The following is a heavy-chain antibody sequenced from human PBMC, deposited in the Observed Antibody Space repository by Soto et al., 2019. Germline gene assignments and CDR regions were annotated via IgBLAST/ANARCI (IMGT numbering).Heavy chain of an antibody. CDR1: GGSISSYY. Sequence: PSETLSLTCTVSGGSISSYYWSWIRQPPGKGLEWTGYIYYSGSTNYNPSLKSRVTISVDTSKNQFSLKLSSVTAADTAVYYCARDDYGDYESWFDPWGQGTLVTVSS. CDR3: ARDDYGDYESWFDP. D-gene: IGHD4-17*01. V-gene: IGHV4-59*01. J-gene: IGHJ5*02. CDR2: IYYSGST.